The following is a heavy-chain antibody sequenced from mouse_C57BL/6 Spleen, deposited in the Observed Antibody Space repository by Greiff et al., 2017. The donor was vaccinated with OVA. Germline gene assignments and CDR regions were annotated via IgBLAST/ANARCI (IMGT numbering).Heavy chain of an antibody. CDR2: ISSGSSTI. D-gene: IGHD1-1*01. J-gene: IGHJ2*01. CDR1: GFTFSDYG. CDR3: ARETTVVANYFDY. Sequence: EVMLVESGGGLVKPGGSLKLSCAASGFTFSDYGMHWVSQAPEKGLEWVAYISSGSSTIYYEDTVKGRFTIYRDNAKNTPFLQMTSLRSEDTAMYYCARETTVVANYFDYWGQGTTLTVSS. V-gene: IGHV5-17*01.